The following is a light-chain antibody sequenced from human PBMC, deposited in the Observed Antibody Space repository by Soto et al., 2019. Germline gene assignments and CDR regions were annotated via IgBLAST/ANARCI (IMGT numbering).Light chain of an antibody. V-gene: IGLV6-57*03. J-gene: IGLJ7*01. CDR2: EDN. CDR3: QSYDSAITV. Sequence: NFMLTQPHSVSESPGKTVTISCTRSSGSIASNYVQWYQQRPGSAPTTMIYEDNQRPSGVPDRFSGSIDSSSNSASLTISGLKTEDEADYFCQSYDSAITVFGGGTQLTVL. CDR1: SGSIASNY.